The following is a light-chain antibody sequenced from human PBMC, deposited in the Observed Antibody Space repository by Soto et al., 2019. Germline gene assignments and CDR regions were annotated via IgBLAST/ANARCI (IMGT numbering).Light chain of an antibody. CDR3: RQYYSYPRT. Sequence: AIRMTQSPSSFSASTGDRVTITCRASQGISSYLDWYQQKPGKAPKLLIDAASTLQSGVPARFSGSGSGTDFTLTISCLQSEDFATYYCRQYYSYPRTCGPGTKVDIK. V-gene: IGKV1-8*01. CDR1: QGISSY. CDR2: AAS. J-gene: IGKJ3*01.